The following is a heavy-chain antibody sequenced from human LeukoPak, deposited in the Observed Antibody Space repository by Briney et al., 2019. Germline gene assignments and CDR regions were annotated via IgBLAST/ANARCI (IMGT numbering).Heavy chain of an antibody. CDR2: IIPIFGTA. D-gene: IGHD6-19*01. CDR3: ALPGIAVAGYDY. CDR1: GYTFTSYG. J-gene: IGHJ4*02. Sequence: AASVKVSCKASGYTFTSYGISWVRQAPGQGLEWMGRIIPIFGTANYAQKFQGRVTITTDESTSTAYMELSSLRSEDTAVYYCALPGIAVAGYDYWGQGTLVTVSS. V-gene: IGHV1-69*05.